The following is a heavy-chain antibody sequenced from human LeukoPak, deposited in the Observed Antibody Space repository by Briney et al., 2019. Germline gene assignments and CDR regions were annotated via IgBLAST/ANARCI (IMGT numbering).Heavy chain of an antibody. Sequence: GASVKVSCKASGYTFTSYYIHWVRQAPGQGLEWMGIINPSGGSTSYAQKFQDRVTMTRDTSTSTVYMELSSLRSEDTAVYYCARVPYKNCSSTSCYGFSWFDPWGQGTLVTVSS. CDR1: GYTFTSYY. CDR3: ARVPYKNCSSTSCYGFSWFDP. D-gene: IGHD2-2*01. J-gene: IGHJ5*02. CDR2: INPSGGST. V-gene: IGHV1-46*01.